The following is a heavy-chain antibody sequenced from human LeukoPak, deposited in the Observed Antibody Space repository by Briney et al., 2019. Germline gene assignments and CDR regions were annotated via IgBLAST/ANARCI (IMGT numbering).Heavy chain of an antibody. V-gene: IGHV3-7*01. CDR1: GFTFSSYW. D-gene: IGHD2-15*01. CDR3: ARISCSRSSCYGVYDY. Sequence: GGSLRLSCAASGFTFSSYWMHWVRQAPGKGLEWVANIRQDGSEKYHVDSVKGRFTISRDNAKNSVYLQMNSLRAEDTAVYYCARISCSRSSCYGVYDYWGQGSLVTVSS. CDR2: IRQDGSEK. J-gene: IGHJ4*02.